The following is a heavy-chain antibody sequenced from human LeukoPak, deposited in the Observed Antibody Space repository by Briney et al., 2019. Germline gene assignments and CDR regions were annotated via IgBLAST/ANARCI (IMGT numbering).Heavy chain of an antibody. D-gene: IGHD4-17*01. Sequence: PGGSLRLSCAASGFTFSNYGMHWVRQAPGKGLEWVAIIWHDGSNKYYADSVKGRFTISRDNSKNTLYLQMNSLRAEDTAVYYCEAVTYGGYYFDYWGQGTLVTVSS. CDR3: EAVTYGGYYFDY. CDR2: IWHDGSNK. J-gene: IGHJ4*02. V-gene: IGHV3-30*02. CDR1: GFTFSNYG.